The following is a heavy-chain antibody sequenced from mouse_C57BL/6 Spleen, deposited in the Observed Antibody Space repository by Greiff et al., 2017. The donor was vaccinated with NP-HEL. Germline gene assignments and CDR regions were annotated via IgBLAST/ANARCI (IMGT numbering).Heavy chain of an antibody. CDR2: ISYDGSN. CDR1: GYSITSCYY. V-gene: IGHV3-6*01. J-gene: IGHJ1*03. D-gene: IGHD1-1*01. CDR3: ARRGDYYGSSYLYFDV. Sequence: EVKLQESGPGLVKPSQSLSLTCSVTGYSITSCYYWNWIRQFPGNKLEWMGYISYDGSNNYNPSLKNRISITRDTSKNQFFLKLNSVTTEDTATYYCARRGDYYGSSYLYFDVWGTGTTVTVSS.